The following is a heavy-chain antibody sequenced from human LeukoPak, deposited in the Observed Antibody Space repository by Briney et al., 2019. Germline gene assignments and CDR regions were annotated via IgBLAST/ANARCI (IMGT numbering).Heavy chain of an antibody. CDR3: AKEAWELLPCFDY. Sequence: GGSLRLSCAASGFTFSNYAMSWVRQAPGKGLEWVSGISGAGGSTHYADSVKGRFAISRDNSKNTLYLQMSSLRAEDTAVYYCAKEAWELLPCFDYWGQGTLVTVSS. D-gene: IGHD1-26*01. CDR1: GFTFSNYA. J-gene: IGHJ4*02. V-gene: IGHV3-23*01. CDR2: ISGAGGST.